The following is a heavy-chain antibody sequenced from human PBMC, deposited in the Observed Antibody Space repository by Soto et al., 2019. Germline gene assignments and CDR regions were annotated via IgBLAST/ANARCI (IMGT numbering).Heavy chain of an antibody. CDR1: GGSISSGDYY. J-gene: IGHJ6*02. CDR3: ARVAAAGNIGYYYYGMDV. V-gene: IGHV4-30-4*01. D-gene: IGHD6-13*01. Sequence: SETLSLTCTVSGGSISSGDYYWSWIRQPPGKGLEWIGYIYYSGSTYYNPSLKSRVTISVDTSKNQFSLKLSSVTAADTAVYYCARVAAAGNIGYYYYGMDVWGQGTTVTVSS. CDR2: IYYSGST.